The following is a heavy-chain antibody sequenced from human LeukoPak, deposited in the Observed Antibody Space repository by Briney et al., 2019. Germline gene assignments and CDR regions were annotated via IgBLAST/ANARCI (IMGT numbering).Heavy chain of an antibody. J-gene: IGHJ3*02. CDR3: ARDTGIVGATTEPFHI. CDR1: GSSISSFF. Sequence: SETLSLTCSVSGSSISSFFWSWLRQAPGKELEWIRCIHYSGVTNYNPSLRSRTAISVDTSRQNFFLRRSSVTAADTAVYYCARDTGIVGATTEPFHIWGQGTMVIVS. V-gene: IGHV4-59*01. CDR2: IHYSGVT. D-gene: IGHD1-26*01.